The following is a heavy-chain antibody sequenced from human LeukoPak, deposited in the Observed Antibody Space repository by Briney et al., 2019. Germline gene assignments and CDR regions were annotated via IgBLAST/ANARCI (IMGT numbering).Heavy chain of an antibody. V-gene: IGHV4-59*01. Sequence: SETLSLTCTVSGGSISSYYWSWIRQPPGKGPEWIGYIYYSGSTNYNPSLKSRVTISVDTSKNQFSLRLSSVTAADTAVYYCARAPTDYYMDVWGKGTTVTVSS. CDR2: IYYSGST. CDR3: ARAPTDYYMDV. CDR1: GGSISSYY. D-gene: IGHD1-26*01. J-gene: IGHJ6*03.